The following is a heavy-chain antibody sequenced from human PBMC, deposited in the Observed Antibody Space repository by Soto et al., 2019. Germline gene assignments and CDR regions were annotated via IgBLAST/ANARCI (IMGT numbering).Heavy chain of an antibody. Sequence: EVQLVESGGGLVQPGGSLRLSCAASGFIVSSNYMSWVRQAPGKGLQWVSVIYGGGSTYYADSVKGRFTISRDNSKNTLYLQMNSLRAEDTAVYYCARDPLYYYGSGSYYPGYFDLWGRGTLVTVSS. V-gene: IGHV3-66*01. J-gene: IGHJ2*01. CDR1: GFIVSSNY. CDR3: ARDPLYYYGSGSYYPGYFDL. D-gene: IGHD3-10*01. CDR2: IYGGGST.